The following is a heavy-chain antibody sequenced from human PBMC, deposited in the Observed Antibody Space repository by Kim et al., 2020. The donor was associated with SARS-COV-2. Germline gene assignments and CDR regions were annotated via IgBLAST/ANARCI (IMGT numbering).Heavy chain of an antibody. CDR3: ASRRYTGTYYYFDY. CDR1: GFTFSSYW. J-gene: IGHJ4*02. Sequence: GGSLRLSCAASGFTFSSYWMHWVRQAPGKGLVWVSRINSDGGTTSYADSVKGRFTISRDNAKSTLHLQMNSLRAEDTAVYYRASRRYTGTYYYFDYWGQGTLVTVSS. V-gene: IGHV3-74*01. D-gene: IGHD1-26*01. CDR2: INSDGGTT.